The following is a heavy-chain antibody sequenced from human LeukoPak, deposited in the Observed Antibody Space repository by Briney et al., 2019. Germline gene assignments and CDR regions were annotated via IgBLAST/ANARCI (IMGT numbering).Heavy chain of an antibody. D-gene: IGHD3-10*01. CDR3: ARDSGLWFGGVDNWFDP. CDR2: IRYDGRNK. J-gene: IGHJ5*02. Sequence: PGGSLRLSCAASGFTFSSYGMHWVRQAPGKGLEWVAFIRYDGRNKYYADSVKGRFTISRDNSKNTLYLQMNSLRAEDTAVYYCARDSGLWFGGVDNWFDPWGQGTLVTVSS. V-gene: IGHV3-30*02. CDR1: GFTFSSYG.